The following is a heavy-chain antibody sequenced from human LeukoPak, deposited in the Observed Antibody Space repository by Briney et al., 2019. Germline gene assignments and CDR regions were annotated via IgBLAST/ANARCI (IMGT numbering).Heavy chain of an antibody. D-gene: IGHD6-19*01. J-gene: IGHJ5*02. CDR1: GFTFSSYA. CDR2: ISGSGGST. Sequence: PGGSLRLSCAASGFTFSSYAMSWVRQAPGKGLEWVSAISGSGGSTYYADSVKGRFTISRDNSKNILYLQMNSLTADDTAVYYCGKDGGQYSSGPEFDPRGQGALVTVSS. CDR3: GKDGGQYSSGPEFDP. V-gene: IGHV3-23*01.